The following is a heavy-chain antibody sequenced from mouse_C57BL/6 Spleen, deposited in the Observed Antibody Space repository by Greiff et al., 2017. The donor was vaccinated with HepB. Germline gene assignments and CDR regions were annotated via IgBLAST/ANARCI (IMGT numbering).Heavy chain of an antibody. CDR3: ARRDSSGYGDYYAMDY. D-gene: IGHD3-2*02. Sequence: VQLQQPGAELVMPGASVKLSCKASGYTFTSYWMHWVKQRPGQGLEWIGEIDPSDSYTNYNQKFKGKSTLTVDKSSSTAYMQLSSLTSEDSAVYYCARRDSSGYGDYYAMDYWGQGTSVTVSS. J-gene: IGHJ4*01. CDR1: GYTFTSYW. V-gene: IGHV1-69*01. CDR2: IDPSDSYT.